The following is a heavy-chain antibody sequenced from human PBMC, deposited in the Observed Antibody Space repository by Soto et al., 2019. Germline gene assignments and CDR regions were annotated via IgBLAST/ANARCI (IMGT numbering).Heavy chain of an antibody. J-gene: IGHJ3*02. CDR2: ITGNGGGT. Sequence: GGSLRLSCAASGFTFRDSAMTWVRQTPGKGLEYVSSITGNGGGTYYADSVKGRFTISRENAKNSLYLQMNSLRAGDTAVYYCARGYDSSGYYPDAFDIWGQGTMVTVSS. CDR1: GFTFRDSA. V-gene: IGHV3-23*01. CDR3: ARGYDSSGYYPDAFDI. D-gene: IGHD3-22*01.